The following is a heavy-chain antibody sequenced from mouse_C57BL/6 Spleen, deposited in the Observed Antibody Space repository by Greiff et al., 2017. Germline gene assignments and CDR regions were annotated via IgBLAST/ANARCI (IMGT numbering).Heavy chain of an antibody. Sequence: QVQLQQPGAELVKPGASVKLSCKASGYTFTSYWMHWVKQRPGQGLEWIGMVLPNSGSTNDNEKFKSKATLTVDKSSRTAYMQLSSLTSEDSAVYYGARFGWDTTWGYFGYWGQGTTLTVAS. CDR3: ARFGWDTTWGYFGY. CDR1: GYTFTSYW. J-gene: IGHJ2*01. D-gene: IGHD3-3*01. CDR2: VLPNSGST. V-gene: IGHV1-64*01.